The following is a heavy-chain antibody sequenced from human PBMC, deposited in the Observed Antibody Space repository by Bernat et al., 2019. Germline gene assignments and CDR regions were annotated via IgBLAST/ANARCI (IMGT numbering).Heavy chain of an antibody. CDR1: GFTFSGST. CDR2: IRSKGTSYAT. V-gene: IGHV3-73*01. D-gene: IGHD1-26*01. CDR3: TGGPSAYGMDV. J-gene: IGHJ6*02. Sequence: EVQLVESGGGLLQPGGSLKLSCAASGFTFSGSTIHWVRQASGKGLEWVGRIRSKGTSYATAYVASVKGRFIISRDDSKNTAYLQMNSLKPEDTAVYYCTGGPSAYGMDVWGQGTTVTVSS.